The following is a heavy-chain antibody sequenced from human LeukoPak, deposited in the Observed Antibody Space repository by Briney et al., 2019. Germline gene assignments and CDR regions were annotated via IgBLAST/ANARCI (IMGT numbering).Heavy chain of an antibody. Sequence: PGGSLRLSCAASGFTFSDYYMSWIRQAPGEGLEWVSYISSSGSTIYYADSVKGRFTISRDNAKNSLSLQMNSLRAEDTAVYYCARVVTMIVADAFDIWGQGTMVTVSS. CDR1: GFTFSDYY. J-gene: IGHJ3*02. CDR2: ISSSGSTI. CDR3: ARVVTMIVADAFDI. V-gene: IGHV3-11*01. D-gene: IGHD3-22*01.